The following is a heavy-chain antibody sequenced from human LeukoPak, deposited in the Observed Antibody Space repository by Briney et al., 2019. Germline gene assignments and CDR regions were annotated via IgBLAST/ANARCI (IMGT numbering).Heavy chain of an antibody. CDR1: GFTFSSYD. V-gene: IGHV3-64*01. CDR3: ARAKAVAGTGGDNWFDP. Sequence: GGSLRLSCAASGFTFSSYDMHWVRQAPGKGLEYVSTISSNGGKTNYANSVKGRFTISRDNSKNTLYRQMGSLRADDVAVYYCARAKAVAGTGGDNWFDPWGQGTLVTVSP. J-gene: IGHJ5*02. D-gene: IGHD6-19*01. CDR2: ISSNGGKT.